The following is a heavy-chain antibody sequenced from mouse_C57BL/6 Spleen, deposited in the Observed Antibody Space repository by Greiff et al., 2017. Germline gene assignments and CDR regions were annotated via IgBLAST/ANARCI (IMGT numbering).Heavy chain of an antibody. Sequence: VQLQQSGPELVRPGASVKISCKAPGYTFTSHWLQWVRQRPGQGLEWIGELFPGSGSTYYNEKFTGKATLTVDTSSSTAYMQLSSLTAEDSAVYFCASGRDYAMDDWGQGTSVTVSS. CDR2: LFPGSGST. V-gene: IGHV1-56*01. D-gene: IGHD4-1*01. CDR3: ASGRDYAMDD. CDR1: GYTFTSHW. J-gene: IGHJ4*01.